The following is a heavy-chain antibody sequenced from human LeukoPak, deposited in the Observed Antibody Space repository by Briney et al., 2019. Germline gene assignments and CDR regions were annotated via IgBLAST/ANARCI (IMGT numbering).Heavy chain of an antibody. D-gene: IGHD3-16*02. CDR2: IIPIFGTA. V-gene: IGHV1-69*13. CDR3: ASAGGGIGRLYYYDYMDV. CDR1: GYTFSNYD. Sequence: GASVNVSCKAFGYTFSNYDINWVRQAPGQGLEWMGGIIPIFGTANYAQKFQGRVTITADESTSTAYMELSCLRSEDTAVDYCASAGGGIGRLYYYDYMDVWPKGTTVSIPS. J-gene: IGHJ6*03.